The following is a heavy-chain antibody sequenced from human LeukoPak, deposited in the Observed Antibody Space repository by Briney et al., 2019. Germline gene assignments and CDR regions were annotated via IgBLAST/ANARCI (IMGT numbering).Heavy chain of an antibody. J-gene: IGHJ4*02. Sequence: GGSLRPSCAASGFTFDDYGMSWVRQAPGKGLEWVSGINWNGGSTGYADSVKGRFTISRDNAKNSLYLQMNSLRAEDTALYYCARSRGYCSGGSCYDFDYWGQGTLVTVSS. V-gene: IGHV3-20*04. CDR2: INWNGGST. D-gene: IGHD2-15*01. CDR3: ARSRGYCSGGSCYDFDY. CDR1: GFTFDDYG.